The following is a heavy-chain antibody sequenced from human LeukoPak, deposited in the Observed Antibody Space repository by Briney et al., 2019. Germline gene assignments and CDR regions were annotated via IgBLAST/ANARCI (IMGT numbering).Heavy chain of an antibody. CDR2: FYHSGST. CDR1: GGSISSSNYY. D-gene: IGHD6-13*01. CDR3: GSSSWLLRYYFDY. Sequence: SEALSLTCTVSGGSISSSNYYWGWIRQPPGKGLEWIGSFYHSGSTCYNPSLKSRVTISVDTSKNQFSLKLSSVTAADTAVCAKGSSSWLLRYYFDYWGQGTLVTVSS. J-gene: IGHJ4*02. V-gene: IGHV4-39*03.